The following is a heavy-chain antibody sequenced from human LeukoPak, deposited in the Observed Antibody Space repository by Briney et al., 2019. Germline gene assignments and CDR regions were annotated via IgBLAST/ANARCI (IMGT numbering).Heavy chain of an antibody. D-gene: IGHD6-13*01. CDR3: AREIAAAGTMGWFDP. Sequence: GSSVKVSCKASGGTFSSYAISWVRQAPRQGLEWMGRIIPIFGTANYAQKFQGRVTITTDESTSTAYMELSSMRSEDTAVYYCAREIAAAGTMGWFDPWGQGTLVTVSS. J-gene: IGHJ5*02. V-gene: IGHV1-69*05. CDR1: GGTFSSYA. CDR2: IIPIFGTA.